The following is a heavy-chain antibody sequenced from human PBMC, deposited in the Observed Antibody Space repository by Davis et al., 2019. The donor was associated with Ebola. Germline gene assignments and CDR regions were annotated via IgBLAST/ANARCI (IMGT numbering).Heavy chain of an antibody. J-gene: IGHJ4*02. D-gene: IGHD4-23*01. CDR2: VYITGNT. Sequence: GSLRLSCTVSGGSISSHYWSWNRQPPGKGLEWIGYVYITGNTNYNPSLKSRVTISVDTSKNQFSLRLNSVTAADTAVYYCARGYTVVDLDYWGQGTLVTVSS. CDR3: ARGYTVVDLDY. CDR1: GGSISSHY. V-gene: IGHV4-59*11.